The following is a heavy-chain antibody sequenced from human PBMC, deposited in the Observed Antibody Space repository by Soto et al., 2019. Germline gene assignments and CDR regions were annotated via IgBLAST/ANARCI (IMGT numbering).Heavy chain of an antibody. V-gene: IGHV3-30*03. CDR1: GFTFSRFG. J-gene: IGHJ4*02. D-gene: IGHD5-18*01. CDR3: ARAGGYTYGSSLDY. CDR2: ISYDGGTK. Sequence: PGGSLRLSCAASGFTFSRFGMHWVRQAPGKGLEWVAVISYDGGTKYYVDSVKGRFTVSRDNSNNTLLLQMNSLRADDTAVYYFARAGGYTYGSSLDYWGQGTLVTVSS.